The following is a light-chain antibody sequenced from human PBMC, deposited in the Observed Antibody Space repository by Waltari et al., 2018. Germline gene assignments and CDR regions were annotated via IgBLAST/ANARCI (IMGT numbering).Light chain of an antibody. CDR3: SSYAGSNNLV. V-gene: IGLV2-8*01. CDR1: SSDVGGYNY. Sequence: QSALTQPPSASGSPGQSVTISCTGTSSDVGGYNYVSWYQQHPGKAPKLMIYEVSKRPSAVPDRFSVSKSGNTASLTVSGLQAEDEADYYCSSYAGSNNLVFGGGTKLTVL. J-gene: IGLJ2*01. CDR2: EVS.